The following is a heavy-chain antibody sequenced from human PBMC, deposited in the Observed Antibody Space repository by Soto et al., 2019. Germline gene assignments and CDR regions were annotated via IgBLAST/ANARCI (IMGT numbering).Heavy chain of an antibody. Sequence: PGGALRLSCAASGFTFSSYGMHWVRQAPGKGLEWVAVISYDGSNKYYADSVKGRFTISRDNSKNTLYLQMNSLRAEDTAVYYCAKDLIAAVGTSFFFRRLSRFGMVFSGPGTMRTVFS. V-gene: IGHV3-30*18. CDR3: AKDLIAAVGTSFFFRRLSRFGMVF. CDR2: ISYDGSNK. D-gene: IGHD6-13*01. CDR1: GFTFSSYG. J-gene: IGHJ6*02.